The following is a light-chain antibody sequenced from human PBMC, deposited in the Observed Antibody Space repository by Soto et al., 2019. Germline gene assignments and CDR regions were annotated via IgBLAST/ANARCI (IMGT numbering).Light chain of an antibody. CDR3: QSYDSSLSGWV. V-gene: IGLV1-40*01. J-gene: IGLJ3*02. CDR1: SSNIGAGHD. CDR2: GNS. Sequence: QSVLTQPPSVSGAPGQRVTISCTGSSSNIGAGHDVHWYQQLPGTAPKLLIYGNSNRPSGVPDRFSDSKSGTSASLASTGLQAEDEADYYCQSYDSSLSGWVFGGGTKLTVL.